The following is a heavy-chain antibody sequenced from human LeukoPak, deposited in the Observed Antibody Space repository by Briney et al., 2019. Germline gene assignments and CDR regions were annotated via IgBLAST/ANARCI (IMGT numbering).Heavy chain of an antibody. V-gene: IGHV3-7*04. CDR2: IKQDGSEK. CDR1: GFTFSSYW. Sequence: GGSLRLSCAASGFTFSSYWMSWVRQAPGKGLEWVANIKQDGSEKYYVDSVKGRFTISRDNAKNSLYLQMNSLRAEDTAVCYCARDLSGSYLPLEDYWGQGTLVTVSS. D-gene: IGHD1-26*01. CDR3: ARDLSGSYLPLEDY. J-gene: IGHJ4*02.